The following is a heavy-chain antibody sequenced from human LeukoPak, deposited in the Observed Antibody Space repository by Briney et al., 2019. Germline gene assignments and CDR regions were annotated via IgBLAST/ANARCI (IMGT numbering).Heavy chain of an antibody. V-gene: IGHV3-20*04. J-gene: IGHJ4*02. Sequence: GGSLRLSCAASGFTFDDYGMSWGRQAPGKGLEWVSGINWNGGSTDYADSVKGRFTISRDNAKNSLYLQMNSLRAEDTALYYCARGLTYYDSSGYLPWDYLDYWGQGTLVTVSS. CDR2: INWNGGST. CDR1: GFTFDDYG. CDR3: ARGLTYYDSSGYLPWDYLDY. D-gene: IGHD3-22*01.